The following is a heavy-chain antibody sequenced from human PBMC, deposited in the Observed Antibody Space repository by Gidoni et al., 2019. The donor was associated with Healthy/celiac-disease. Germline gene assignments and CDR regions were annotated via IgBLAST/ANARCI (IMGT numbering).Heavy chain of an antibody. CDR3: ERAQGAFDI. CDR1: WFSLSTSGMC. Sequence: QVTLSESGPALVKPTQTLTLTCTFSWFSLSTSGMCVSWIRQPPGKALEWRALIDWDDDKYYSTSLKTRHTISKDTYKNQVVLTMTNMDPVDTATYYCERAQGAFDIWGQGTMVTVSS. V-gene: IGHV2-70*01. J-gene: IGHJ3*02. CDR2: IDWDDDK.